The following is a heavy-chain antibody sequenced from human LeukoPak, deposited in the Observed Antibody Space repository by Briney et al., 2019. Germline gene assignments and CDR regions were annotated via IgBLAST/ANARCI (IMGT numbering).Heavy chain of an antibody. CDR3: AREPYGSSSWPRAAFDI. CDR2: ISYDGSNK. D-gene: IGHD6-13*01. Sequence: GGSLRLSCAASGFTFSSYAMHWVRQAPGKGLGWVAVISYDGSNKYYADSVKGRFTISRDNSKNTLYLQMNSLRAEDTAVYYCAREPYGSSSWPRAAFDIWGQGTMVTVSS. CDR1: GFTFSSYA. V-gene: IGHV3-30*04. J-gene: IGHJ3*02.